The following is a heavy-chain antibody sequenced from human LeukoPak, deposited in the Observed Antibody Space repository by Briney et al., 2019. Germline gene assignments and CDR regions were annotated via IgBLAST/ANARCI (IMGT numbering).Heavy chain of an antibody. D-gene: IGHD6-13*01. Sequence: GGSLRLSCAASGFTFSSYGMSWVRQAPGKGLEWVSGISGSGASTYYADSVKGRFTISRDNSQNTLYLQMNSLRAEDTAVYYCAKARAGDITAAFNYWGQGTLVTVSS. V-gene: IGHV3-23*01. J-gene: IGHJ4*02. CDR2: ISGSGAST. CDR3: AKARAGDITAAFNY. CDR1: GFTFSSYG.